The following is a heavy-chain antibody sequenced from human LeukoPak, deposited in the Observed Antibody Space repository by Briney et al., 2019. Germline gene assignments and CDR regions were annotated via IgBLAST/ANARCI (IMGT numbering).Heavy chain of an antibody. CDR3: ARGRKYQRLSTYYFDY. Sequence: ASVKVSCKASGGTFSSYAISWVRQAPGQGLEWMGGIIPIFGTANYAQKFQGRVTITADESTSTAYMELSSLRSEDTAVYYCARGRKYQRLSTYYFDYWGQGTLVTVSS. V-gene: IGHV1-69*13. D-gene: IGHD2-2*01. J-gene: IGHJ4*02. CDR1: GGTFSSYA. CDR2: IIPIFGTA.